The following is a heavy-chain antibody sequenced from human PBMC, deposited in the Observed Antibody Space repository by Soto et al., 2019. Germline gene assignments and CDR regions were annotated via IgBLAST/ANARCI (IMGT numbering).Heavy chain of an antibody. D-gene: IGHD3-3*01. J-gene: IGHJ4*02. CDR2: IYYSGST. CDR3: ARIGVHDFWSGYYTGTYFDY. Sequence: QVQLQESGPGLVKPSETLSLTCTVSGGSISSYYWSWIRQPPGKGLEWIGYIYYSGSTNYNPSLKSRVTISVDTSKNQFSLKLSSVTAADTAVYYCARIGVHDFWSGYYTGTYFDYWGQGTLVTVSS. CDR1: GGSISSYY. V-gene: IGHV4-59*08.